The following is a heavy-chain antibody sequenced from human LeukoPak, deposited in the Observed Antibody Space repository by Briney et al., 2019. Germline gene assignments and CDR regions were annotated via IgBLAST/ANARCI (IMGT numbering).Heavy chain of an antibody. D-gene: IGHD2-15*01. CDR1: GFTFSRYW. V-gene: IGHV3-23*01. CDR3: AKGLLGSCSGARCFPLDF. Sequence: PGGSLRLSCAASGFTFSRYWMNWVRQAPGKGLEYVSITTGSGADTYYPDSVKGRFTISRDNSKNTLYLQMNSLRAEDTAIYYCAKGLLGSCSGARCFPLDFWGQGTLVTVSS. CDR2: TTGSGADT. J-gene: IGHJ4*02.